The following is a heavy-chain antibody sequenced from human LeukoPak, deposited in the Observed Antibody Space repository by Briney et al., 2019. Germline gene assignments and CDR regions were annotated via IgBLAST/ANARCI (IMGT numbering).Heavy chain of an antibody. CDR3: AREGVQRDAVAGFGSWFDP. D-gene: IGHD6-19*01. CDR1: GYTFTSYY. J-gene: IGHJ5*02. Sequence: ASVKVSCKASGYTFTSYYIHWVRQAPGQGLEWMGITNPSGGSTSYAQRFQGRVTMTRDTSTSTVYMELSSLRSEDTAVYYCAREGVQRDAVAGFGSWFDPWGQGTLVTVSS. V-gene: IGHV1-46*01. CDR2: TNPSGGST.